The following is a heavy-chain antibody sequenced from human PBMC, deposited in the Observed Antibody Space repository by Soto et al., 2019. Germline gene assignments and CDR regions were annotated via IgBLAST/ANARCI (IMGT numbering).Heavy chain of an antibody. CDR1: GDTFTDYY. CDR2: IKPNSGVT. J-gene: IGHJ6*03. Sequence: QVQLVQSWAEVKKPGASVTVSCRSSGDTFTDYYMHWVRQAPGQVLEWMGWIKPNSGVTKYEHNFQGWVTMTRDTSIRTVYMQLSRLRSDDTAVYYCARESGGATATLDYYYFYMDVWGTGTTVTVSS. D-gene: IGHD5-12*01. CDR3: ARESGGATATLDYYYFYMDV. V-gene: IGHV1-2*04.